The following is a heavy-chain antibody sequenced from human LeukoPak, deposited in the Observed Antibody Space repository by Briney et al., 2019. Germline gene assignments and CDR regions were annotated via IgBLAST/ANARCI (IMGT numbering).Heavy chain of an antibody. D-gene: IGHD3-10*01. CDR2: INHSGST. V-gene: IGHV4-34*01. CDR3: ARRVTMVRGVKIRCMDV. CDR1: GGSFSGYY. Sequence: SETLSLTCAVYGGSFSGYYWSWIRQPPGKGLEWIGEINHSGSTNYNPSLKSRVTISVDTSKNQFSLKLSSVTAADTAVYYCARRVTMVRGVKIRCMDVWGKGTTVTISS. J-gene: IGHJ6*03.